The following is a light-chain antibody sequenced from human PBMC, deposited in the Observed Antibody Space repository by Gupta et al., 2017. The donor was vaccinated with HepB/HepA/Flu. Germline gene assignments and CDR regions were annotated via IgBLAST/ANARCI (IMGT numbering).Light chain of an antibody. V-gene: IGKV3-11*01. J-gene: IGKJ5*01. CDR2: DAS. CDR1: QSVSSY. Sequence: IVFPPSPATLSLSPGERATLSCRASQSVSSYLAGYQQKPGQAPRLLIYDASNRATGIPARFSGSGSGTDFTLTISSREPEDFAVYYCQQRSNWPPITFGQGTLLEIK. CDR3: QQRSNWPPIT.